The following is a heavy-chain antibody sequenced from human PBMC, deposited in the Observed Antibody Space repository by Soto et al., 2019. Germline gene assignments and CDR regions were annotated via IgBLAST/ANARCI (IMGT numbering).Heavy chain of an antibody. D-gene: IGHD6-19*01. CDR2: ISYDGSNK. J-gene: IGHJ4*02. V-gene: IGHV3-30-3*01. CDR1: GFTFSSHA. CDR3: VRDRVVAGIGEVDY. Sequence: QVQLEESGGGVVQPGRSLRLSCAASGFTFSSHAMHWVRQAPGKGLEWVAVISYDGSNKYYADSVKGRFTISRDNSKNTLHLQMDSLRPEDTAVYHGVRDRVVAGIGEVDYWGQGTLVTVSS.